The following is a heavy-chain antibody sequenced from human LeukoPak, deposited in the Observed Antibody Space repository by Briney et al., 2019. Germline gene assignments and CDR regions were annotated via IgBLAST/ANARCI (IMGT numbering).Heavy chain of an antibody. Sequence: SETLSLTCAVSGFSISSDKYWGWIRRPPRKGLEWIGSIYHTGSTYYNPSLKSRVTISVDTSKNQFSLKLNSVTAADTAVYYCARLSYYYYYMDVWGRGTTVTVSS. D-gene: IGHD3-10*01. CDR1: GFSISSDKY. CDR2: IYHTGST. CDR3: ARLSYYYYYMDV. V-gene: IGHV4-38-2*01. J-gene: IGHJ6*03.